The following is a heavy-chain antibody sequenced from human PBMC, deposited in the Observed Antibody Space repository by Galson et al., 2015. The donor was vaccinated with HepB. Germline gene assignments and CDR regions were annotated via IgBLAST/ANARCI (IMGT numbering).Heavy chain of an antibody. J-gene: IGHJ3*02. CDR1: GFTFINYA. V-gene: IGHV3-23*01. D-gene: IGHD1-26*01. CDR2: VSGRSRWR. CDR3: AKMTPYSANYHEAFDN. Sequence: SLRLSCAASGFTFINYAMSWVRQAPGKGLEWVSAVSGRSRWRNYADSVKGRFSISRDNFKNTLYLQMDSLRLEDTAVYFCAKMTPYSANYHEAFDNWGQGTVVTVPS.